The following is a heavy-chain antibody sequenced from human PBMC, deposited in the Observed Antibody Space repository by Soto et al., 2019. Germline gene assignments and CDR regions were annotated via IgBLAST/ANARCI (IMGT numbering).Heavy chain of an antibody. D-gene: IGHD5-12*01. J-gene: IGHJ6*02. V-gene: IGHV1-69*13. CDR3: ARGIRNSGYDSSTFYYYYGMDV. CDR2: IIPIFGTA. CDR1: GGTFSSYA. Sequence: ASVKVSCKASGGTFSSYAISWVRQAPGQGLEWMGGIIPIFGTANYAQKFQGRVTITADESTSTAYMELSSLRSEDTAVYYCARGIRNSGYDSSTFYYYYGMDVWGQGTTVTVSS.